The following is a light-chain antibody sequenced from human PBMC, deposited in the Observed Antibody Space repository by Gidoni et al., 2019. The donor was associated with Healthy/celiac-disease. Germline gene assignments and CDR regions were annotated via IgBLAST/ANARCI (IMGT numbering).Light chain of an antibody. J-gene: IGKJ5*01. Sequence: ASWMTQSPSLLSASTGDRVTLSCRMSQGISSYLAWYQQKPGKAPALLIYAASTLQSGVPSRCRGRGSWSDFTLTIRCLQSEVFATYCFQQYYSFPITFGQGTRLEIK. CDR3: QQYYSFPIT. V-gene: IGKV1D-8*02. CDR2: AAS. CDR1: QGISSY.